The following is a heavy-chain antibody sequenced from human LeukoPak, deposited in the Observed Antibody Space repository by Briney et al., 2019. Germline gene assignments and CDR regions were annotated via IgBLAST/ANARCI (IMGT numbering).Heavy chain of an antibody. J-gene: IGHJ3*02. CDR3: AREGCSGGSCYAPGAFDI. CDR2: INHSGST. CDR1: GGSFSGYY. D-gene: IGHD2-15*01. Sequence: SETLSLTCAVYGGSFSGYYWSWIRQPPGKGLEWIGEINHSGSTNYNPSLKSRVTISVDTSKNQFSLKLSSVTAADTAVYYCAREGCSGGSCYAPGAFDIWGQGTMVTVSS. V-gene: IGHV4-34*01.